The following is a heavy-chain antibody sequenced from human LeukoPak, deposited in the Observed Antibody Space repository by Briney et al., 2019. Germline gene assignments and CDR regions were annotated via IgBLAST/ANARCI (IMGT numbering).Heavy chain of an antibody. CDR1: GYTFTSYD. D-gene: IGHD3-3*01. V-gene: IGHV1-8*01. CDR2: MNPNSGNT. J-gene: IGHJ4*02. CDR3: ARGDFWSGYYR. Sequence: GASVKVSCKASGYTFTSYDINWVRQATGQGLEWKGWMNPNSGNTVYAQKFQGRVTMTRNTSISTAYMELSSLRSEDTAVYYCARGDFWSGYYRWGQGTLVTVSS.